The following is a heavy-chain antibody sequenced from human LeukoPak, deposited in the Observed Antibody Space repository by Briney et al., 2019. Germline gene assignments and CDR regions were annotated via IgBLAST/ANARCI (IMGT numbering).Heavy chain of an antibody. Sequence: PGRSPRLSCAASGFTFSSYRIHSVRQAPGKGLEWVADIWYDGSHKYYADSVKGRFTISRDNSKNTLHLQMNSLRAEDTAVYYCARDLLLWFGELSGDSEYWGLGTLVTVSS. CDR2: IWYDGSHK. CDR1: GFTFSSYR. J-gene: IGHJ4*01. V-gene: IGHV3-33*01. D-gene: IGHD3-10*01. CDR3: ARDLLLWFGELSGDSEY.